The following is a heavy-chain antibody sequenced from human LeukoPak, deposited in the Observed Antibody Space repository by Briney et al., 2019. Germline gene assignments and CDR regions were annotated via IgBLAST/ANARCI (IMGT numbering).Heavy chain of an antibody. V-gene: IGHV4-34*01. CDR2: INHSGST. CDR3: ARLGSGYYSDYFDY. Sequence: SETLSLTCAVYGGSFSSYYWSWIRQPPGKGLEWIGEINHSGSTNYNPSLKSRVTISVDTSKNQFSLKLSSVTAADTAVYYCARLGSGYYSDYFDYWGQGTLVTVSS. CDR1: GGSFSSYY. J-gene: IGHJ4*02. D-gene: IGHD3-22*01.